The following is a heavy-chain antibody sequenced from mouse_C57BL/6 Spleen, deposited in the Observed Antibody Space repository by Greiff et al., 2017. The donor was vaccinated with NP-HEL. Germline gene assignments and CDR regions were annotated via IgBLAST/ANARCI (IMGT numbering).Heavy chain of an antibody. CDR3: ARLPQLGLYAMDY. CDR1: GYAFSGYW. D-gene: IGHD4-1*02. V-gene: IGHV1-80*01. J-gene: IGHJ4*01. Sequence: QVQLQQSGAELVKPGASVKISCKASGYAFSGYWMNWVKQRPGKGLEWIGQIYPGDGDTNYNGKFKGKATLTADKSSSTAYMQLSSLTSEDSAVYFCARLPQLGLYAMDYWGQGTSVTVSS. CDR2: IYPGDGDT.